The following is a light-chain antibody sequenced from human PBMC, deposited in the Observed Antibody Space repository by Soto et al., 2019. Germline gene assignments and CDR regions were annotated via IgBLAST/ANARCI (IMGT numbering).Light chain of an antibody. Sequence: DIVLTQSPGTLSLSPGERATLSCRASQRVTSTYFAWYQQKPGQSPRLLIDGAFNSATGIPDRFSGSGSGTDFSLTISRLEPEDFAVYYCQQYGSSPLTFGGGTKVEF. V-gene: IGKV3-20*01. J-gene: IGKJ4*01. CDR2: GAF. CDR1: QRVTSTY. CDR3: QQYGSSPLT.